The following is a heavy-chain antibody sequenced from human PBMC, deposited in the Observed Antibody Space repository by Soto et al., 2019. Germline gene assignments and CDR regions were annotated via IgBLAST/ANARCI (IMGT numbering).Heavy chain of an antibody. CDR3: ARAVGGPTSNLDY. D-gene: IGHD3-16*01. CDR2: INAGNGNT. Sequence: QVQLVQSGAEEKKPGASVKVSCKASGYTFTSYVMHWVRQAPGQRLEWMGWINAGNGNTKYSQKFQGRVTITRDTSASTAYMELSSLRSEDTAVYYCARAVGGPTSNLDYWGQGTLVTVSS. CDR1: GYTFTSYV. J-gene: IGHJ4*02. V-gene: IGHV1-3*05.